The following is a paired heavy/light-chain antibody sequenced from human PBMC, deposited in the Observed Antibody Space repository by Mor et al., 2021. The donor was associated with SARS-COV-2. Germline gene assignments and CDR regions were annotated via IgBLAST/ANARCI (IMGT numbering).Light chain of an antibody. CDR1: QSISRY. Sequence: DIQMTQSPSSLSASVGDRVTITCRASQSISRYLNWYQQKPGKAPKLLIYAASTLQSGVPSGFSGSGSGTDFTLTISSLQPEDFATYYCQQSSSNPLTFGGGTKVEI. V-gene: IGKV1-39*01. CDR2: AAS. CDR3: QQSSSNPLT. J-gene: IGKJ4*01.
Heavy chain of an antibody. J-gene: IGHJ3*01. Sequence: EVQLVESGGGLVQPGTSLRLSCAASGFTFSEFAIHWVRQVPGKGLEWVSGISWNSGSIGYVDSVKGRFTISRDNAKNSLYLQMNSLRAEDTALYYCAKDAGPGAPTGGAFDVWGLGTMVTVSS. V-gene: IGHV3-9*01. CDR2: ISWNSGSI. CDR1: GFTFSEFA. D-gene: IGHD1-26*01. CDR3: AKDAGPGAPTGGAFDV.